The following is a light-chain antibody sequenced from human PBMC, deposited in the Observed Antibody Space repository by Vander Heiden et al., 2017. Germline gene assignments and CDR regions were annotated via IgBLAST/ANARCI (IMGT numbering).Light chain of an antibody. CDR3: QQYYSTPQT. CDR2: WAS. V-gene: IGKV4-1*01. CDR1: QSVLYSSNNKNY. J-gene: IGKJ2*01. Sequence: DIVMTQSPDSLAVSPGERATINCKSSQSVLYSSNNKNYLAWYQQKPGQPPKLLIYWASTRESGVPDRFSDSGSGTDFTLTISSLQAEDVAVYYCQQYYSTPQTFGQGTKLEIK.